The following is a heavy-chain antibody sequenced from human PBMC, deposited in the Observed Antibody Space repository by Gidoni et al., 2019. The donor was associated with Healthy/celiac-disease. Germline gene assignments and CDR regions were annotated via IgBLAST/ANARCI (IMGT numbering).Heavy chain of an antibody. D-gene: IGHD6-13*01. Sequence: EVQLLESGGGVVQPGGSLRLSCAVSGVTFRSYAMSWVRQAQGKGLEWVSAISGSGGSTYYADSVKGQFTISRDKSKNTLYLQMNSLRAEDTAVYDCAKQQQLVLWSYFDYWGQGTLVTVSS. J-gene: IGHJ4*02. CDR3: AKQQQLVLWSYFDY. CDR2: ISGSGGST. CDR1: GVTFRSYA. V-gene: IGHV3-23*01.